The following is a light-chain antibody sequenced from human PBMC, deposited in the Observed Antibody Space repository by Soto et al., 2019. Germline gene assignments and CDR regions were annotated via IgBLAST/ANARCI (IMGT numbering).Light chain of an antibody. Sequence: QSVLTQPPSASGTPGQRVTLSCSGSSSNIGSNTVNWYQQLPGTAPKLLIYSNNQRPSGVPDRFSGSKSGTSASLAIIGLQSEDEADYYCAAWDDSLNARVFGGGTKLTVL. J-gene: IGLJ3*02. CDR3: AAWDDSLNARV. V-gene: IGLV1-44*01. CDR1: SSNIGSNT. CDR2: SNN.